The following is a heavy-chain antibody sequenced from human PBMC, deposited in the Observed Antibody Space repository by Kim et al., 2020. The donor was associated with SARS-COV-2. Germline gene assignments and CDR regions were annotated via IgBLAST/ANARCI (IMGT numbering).Heavy chain of an antibody. D-gene: IGHD2-2*01. CDR3: ASRYCSSTSCPLSMDV. J-gene: IGHJ6*02. CDR2: IIPIFGTA. CDR1: GGTFSSYA. Sequence: SVKVSCKASGGTFSSYAISWVRQAPGQGLEWMGGIIPIFGTANYAQKFQGRVTITADESTSTAYMELSSLRSEDTAVYYCASRYCSSTSCPLSMDVWGQGTTVTVSS. V-gene: IGHV1-69*13.